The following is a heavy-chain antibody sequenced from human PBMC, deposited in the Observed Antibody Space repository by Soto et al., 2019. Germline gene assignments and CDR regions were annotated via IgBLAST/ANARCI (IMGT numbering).Heavy chain of an antibody. Sequence: QVQLVESGGGVVQPGRSLRLSCAASGFTFSSYGMHWVRQAPGKGLEWVAVISYDGSNKYYADSVKGRFTISRDNSKNTLYLPMNSLRAEDTAVYYCAKGAAYSAATYCYYGMDVWGQGTTVTVSS. CDR3: AKGAAYSAATYCYYGMDV. J-gene: IGHJ6*02. CDR2: ISYDGSNK. CDR1: GFTFSSYG. D-gene: IGHD2-15*01. V-gene: IGHV3-30*18.